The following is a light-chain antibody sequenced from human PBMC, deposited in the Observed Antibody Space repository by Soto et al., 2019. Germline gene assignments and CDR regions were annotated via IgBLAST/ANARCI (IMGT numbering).Light chain of an antibody. CDR2: EVS. V-gene: IGLV2-14*01. J-gene: IGLJ1*01. Sequence: QSALTQPASVSGSPGQSITVSYTATSSDVGGYNYVSWYQQHPGKAPKLMIYEVSNRPSGVSNRFSGSKSGNTASQTISGPGAEDGVIFFCGLYKSSPPNVFGSGTKLTAL. CDR1: SSDVGGYNY. CDR3: GLYKSSPPNV.